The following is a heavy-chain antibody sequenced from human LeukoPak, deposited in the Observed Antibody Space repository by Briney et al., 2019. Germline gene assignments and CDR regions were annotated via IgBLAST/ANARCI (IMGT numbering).Heavy chain of an antibody. Sequence: GGSLRLSCAASGFTFGSYGMSWVRQAPGRGLEWVSFITPNADRASYADSVEGRFTISRDNPRNTLYMQTNRLRDEDTAVYYCAIMHGYYDGSGYWVQWGEGTLVTVSS. D-gene: IGHD3-22*01. V-gene: IGHV3-23*01. CDR1: GFTFGSYG. J-gene: IGHJ1*01. CDR2: ITPNADRA. CDR3: AIMHGYYDGSGYWVQ.